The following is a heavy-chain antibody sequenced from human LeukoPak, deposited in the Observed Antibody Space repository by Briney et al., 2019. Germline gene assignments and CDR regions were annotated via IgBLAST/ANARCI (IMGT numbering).Heavy chain of an antibody. V-gene: IGHV4-4*09. CDR3: ARHLTGSSVCIEY. D-gene: IGHD2-8*02. J-gene: IGHJ4*02. CDR2: IYTSGST. CDR1: DGSISNYY. Sequence: SETLSLTCTVSDGSISNYYWSWIRQPPGKGLEWIGYIYTSGSTNYNPSLKSRVTISVDTSKNQFSLKLSSVTAADTAVYYCARHLTGSSVCIEYWGQGTLVTVSP.